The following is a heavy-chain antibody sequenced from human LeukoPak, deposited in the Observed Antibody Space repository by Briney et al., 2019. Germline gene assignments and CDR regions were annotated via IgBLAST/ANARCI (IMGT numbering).Heavy chain of an antibody. CDR2: INHSGST. D-gene: IGHD3-22*01. J-gene: IGHJ4*02. Sequence: SETLSLTCTVSGYSISGSYYWGWIRQPPGKGLEWIGNINHSGSTYFNPSLKSRVTISVDTSKNQFSLKLSSVTAADTAVYYCAREGYYNKAPDYWGQGTLVTVSS. V-gene: IGHV4-38-2*02. CDR3: AREGYYNKAPDY. CDR1: GYSISGSYY.